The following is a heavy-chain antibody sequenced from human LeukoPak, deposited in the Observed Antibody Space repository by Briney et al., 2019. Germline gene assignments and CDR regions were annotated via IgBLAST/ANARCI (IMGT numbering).Heavy chain of an antibody. Sequence: QPGGSLRLSCAASGFTFSIYAMSWVRQAPGKGLEWVSAISGSGGSTDYADSVKGRFTISRDNSKNTLYLQMNSLRAEDTAIYYCAKDPTVGTTNYFDYWGQGTLVTVSS. V-gene: IGHV3-23*01. CDR2: ISGSGGST. J-gene: IGHJ4*02. CDR1: GFTFSIYA. CDR3: AKDPTVGTTNYFDY. D-gene: IGHD4-23*01.